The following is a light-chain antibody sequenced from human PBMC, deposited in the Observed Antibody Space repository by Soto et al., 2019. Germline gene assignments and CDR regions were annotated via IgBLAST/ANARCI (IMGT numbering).Light chain of an antibody. CDR1: QSVSSN. CDR2: GAS. V-gene: IGKV3-15*01. Sequence: EIVMTQSPATLSVSPGERATLSCRASQSVSSNLAWYQQKPGQAPRLLIYGASTRATGIPARFSGSGSGTEFTLTISSLQSEDFVVYYCQQRTSWPITFGQGTRLENK. J-gene: IGKJ5*01. CDR3: QQRTSWPIT.